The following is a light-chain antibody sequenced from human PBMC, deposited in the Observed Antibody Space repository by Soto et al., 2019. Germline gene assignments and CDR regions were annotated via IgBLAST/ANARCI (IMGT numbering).Light chain of an antibody. CDR1: HDISHS. Sequence: DIQMTQSPSSLSASVGDRVTITCRASHDISHSLAWFQQKPGKAPKSLLYAAGSLHSGVPTKFSGSESGTDFTLTISSLQAEDFATYYCQQYSTNPHTFGQGTKLEIK. J-gene: IGKJ2*01. CDR2: AAG. V-gene: IGKV1-16*02. CDR3: QQYSTNPHT.